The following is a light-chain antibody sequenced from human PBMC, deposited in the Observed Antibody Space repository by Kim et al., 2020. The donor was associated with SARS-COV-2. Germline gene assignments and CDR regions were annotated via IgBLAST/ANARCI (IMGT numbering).Light chain of an antibody. V-gene: IGKV3-20*01. CDR3: QQYGGSPPYT. Sequence: PGERATLSCRASQSVTNNYLAWYQQKVGQAPRLLIYGASARATGIPDRFSGSGSGTDFTITISRLEPEDFVVYYCQQYGGSPPYTFGQGTKL. CDR1: QSVTNNY. CDR2: GAS. J-gene: IGKJ2*01.